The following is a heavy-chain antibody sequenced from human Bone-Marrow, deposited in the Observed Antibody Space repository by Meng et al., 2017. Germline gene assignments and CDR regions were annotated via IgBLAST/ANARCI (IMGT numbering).Heavy chain of an antibody. CDR2: ISPSNGDV. CDR1: GYTFTSYG. J-gene: IGHJ5*02. Sequence: ASVKVSCKASGYTFTSYGISWVRQGPGQGLEGVGWISPSNGDVNYAQKLQGRVVIRTDTSIHTVYMNLWDLTSADTAMYYCARVPSLMGGTNFAPWGLGTRVPSPQ. CDR3: ARVPSLMGGTNFAP. D-gene: IGHD1-26*01. V-gene: IGHV1-18*01.